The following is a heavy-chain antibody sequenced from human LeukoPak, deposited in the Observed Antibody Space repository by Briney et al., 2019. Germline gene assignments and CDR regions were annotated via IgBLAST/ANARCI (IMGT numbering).Heavy chain of an antibody. CDR2: INHSGST. CDR3: ARGRIAAAGRFDY. D-gene: IGHD6-13*01. Sequence: PSETLSLTCAVYGGSFSGYYWSWIRQPPGKGLEWIGAINHSGSTNYNPSLKSRVTISVDTSKNQFSLKLSSVTAADTAVYYCARGRIAAAGRFDYWGQGTLVTVSS. J-gene: IGHJ4*02. V-gene: IGHV4-34*01. CDR1: GGSFSGYY.